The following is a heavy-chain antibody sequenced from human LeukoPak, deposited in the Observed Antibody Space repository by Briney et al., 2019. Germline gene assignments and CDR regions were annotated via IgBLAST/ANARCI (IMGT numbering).Heavy chain of an antibody. Sequence: GGSLRLSCAASGFTFSSYSMNWVRQAPGKGLEWVSYISSSSSTISYADSVKGRFTISRDNAKNSLYLQMNSLRAEDTAVYYCAKDSGGGYYYMDVWGKGTSVTVSS. J-gene: IGHJ6*03. V-gene: IGHV3-48*01. CDR2: ISSSSSTI. D-gene: IGHD4-23*01. CDR3: AKDSGGGYYYMDV. CDR1: GFTFSSYS.